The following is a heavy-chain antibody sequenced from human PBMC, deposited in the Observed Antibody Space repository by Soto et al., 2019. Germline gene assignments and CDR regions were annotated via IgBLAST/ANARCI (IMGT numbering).Heavy chain of an antibody. CDR3: ARLTTVTTRRFDP. CDR1: GGSISSGHYY. CDR2: IYYSGST. Sequence: TLSLTSTVSGGSISSGHYYWSWIGQPPGKGLEWIGYIYYSGSTYYNPSLKSRVTISVDTSKNQFSLKLSSVTAADTALYYCARLTTVTTRRFDPCGQRTLVTVSS. V-gene: IGHV4-30-4*01. J-gene: IGHJ5*02. D-gene: IGHD4-4*01.